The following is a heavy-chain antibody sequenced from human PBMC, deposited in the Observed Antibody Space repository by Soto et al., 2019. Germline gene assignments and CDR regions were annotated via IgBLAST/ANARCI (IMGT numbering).Heavy chain of an antibody. CDR1: GGSMTNFY. V-gene: IGHV4-59*01. CDR3: ARVLRADY. CDR2: IYYTGAT. D-gene: IGHD3-3*01. Sequence: SETLSLTCTVSGGSMTNFYWTWIRQPPGKGLEWIGYIYYTGATNYNPSLKSRVTISVDTSKNQFSLKLSSVTAADTAVYYCARVLRADYWGQGTLVTVSS. J-gene: IGHJ4*02.